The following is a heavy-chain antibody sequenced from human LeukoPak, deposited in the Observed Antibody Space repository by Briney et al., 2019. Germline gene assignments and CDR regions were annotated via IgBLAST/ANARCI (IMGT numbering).Heavy chain of an antibody. CDR1: GGSISSGGYY. CDR3: ARDYGGNSDGAFDI. CDR2: IYYSGST. V-gene: IGHV4-31*03. Sequence: SQTLSLTCTVSGGSISSGGYYWSWIRQHPGKGLEWIGYIYYSGSTYYNPSLKSRVTISVDTSKNQFSLKLSSVTAADTAVYYCARDYGGNSDGAFDIWGQGTMVTVSS. J-gene: IGHJ3*02. D-gene: IGHD4-23*01.